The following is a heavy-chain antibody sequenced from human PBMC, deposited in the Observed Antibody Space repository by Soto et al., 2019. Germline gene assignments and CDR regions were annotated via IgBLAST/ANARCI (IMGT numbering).Heavy chain of an antibody. CDR2: ICASGST. CDR3: TRGPFETTAPFC. V-gene: IGHV4-4*07. J-gene: IGHJ6*02. D-gene: IGHD3-16*01. Sequence: XLTLTVPNGSMSHDRWRWVRQLAGKGLDWIGRICASGSTSYKPSLQSGFTMSVDTSKKQFSLTMTPLAAAATALYYCTRGPFETTAPFCWGQGITVAASS. CDR1: NGSMSHDR.